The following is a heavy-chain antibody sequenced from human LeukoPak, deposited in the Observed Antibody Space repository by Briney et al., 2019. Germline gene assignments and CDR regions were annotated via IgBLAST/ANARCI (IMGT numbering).Heavy chain of an antibody. D-gene: IGHD2-2*01. CDR1: GYTFTDYY. J-gene: IGHJ4*02. Sequence: ASVKVSCKSSGYTFTDYYMHWVRQAPGQGLEWMGWINPNSGGTNYAQKFQGRVTMTRDTSISTTYMELRRLISDDTAVYYCARDVASHMGLANYFDYWGQGALVIVSS. CDR3: ARDVASHMGLANYFDY. V-gene: IGHV1-2*02. CDR2: INPNSGGT.